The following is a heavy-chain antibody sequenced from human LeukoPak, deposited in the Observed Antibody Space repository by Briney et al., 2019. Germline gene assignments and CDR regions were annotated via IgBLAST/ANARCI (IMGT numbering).Heavy chain of an antibody. CDR2: ISAYNGNT. J-gene: IGHJ4*02. CDR1: GYTFTAYY. CDR3: ARGPSLYGDYEVDY. Sequence: ASVKVSCKASGYTFTAYYIHWVRQAPGQGLEWMGWISAYNGNTNYAQKLQGRVTMTTDTSTSTAYMELRSLRSDDTAVYYCARGPSLYGDYEVDYWGQGTLVTVSS. V-gene: IGHV1-18*04. D-gene: IGHD4-17*01.